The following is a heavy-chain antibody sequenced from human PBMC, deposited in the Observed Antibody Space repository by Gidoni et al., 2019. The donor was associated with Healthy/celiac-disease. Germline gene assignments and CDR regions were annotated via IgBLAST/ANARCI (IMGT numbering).Heavy chain of an antibody. CDR3: AKDIWHDSSGYYYYYYGMDV. CDR1: GFTFDAYS. V-gene: IGHV3-9*01. J-gene: IGHJ6*02. D-gene: IGHD3-22*01. Sequence: EVQLVASGGGLVQPGRSLRLSCAASGFTFDAYSMHWVRQAPGKGLEWVSGISWNSGSIGYADSVKGRFTISRDNAKNSLYLQMNSLRAEDTALYYCAKDIWHDSSGYYYYYYGMDVWGQGTTVTVSS. CDR2: ISWNSGSI.